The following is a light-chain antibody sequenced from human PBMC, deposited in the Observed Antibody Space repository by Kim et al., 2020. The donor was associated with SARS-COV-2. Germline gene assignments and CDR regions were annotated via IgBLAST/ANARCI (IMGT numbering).Light chain of an antibody. CDR3: QQYETAPDV. CDR2: GAS. V-gene: IGKV3-20*01. J-gene: IGKJ2*01. CDR1: QSVSSSY. Sequence: IVLTQSPGTLSLSPGESATLSCRASQSVSSSYLAWFQQKPGQAPSLLIYGASRRATGIPDRFSGSGFETEFTLSISRVEPEDFAVYYCQQYETAPDVFSQGTKLEI.